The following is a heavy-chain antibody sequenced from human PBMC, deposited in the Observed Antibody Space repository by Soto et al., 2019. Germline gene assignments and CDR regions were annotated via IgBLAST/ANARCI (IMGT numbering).Heavy chain of an antibody. Sequence: SEILSLTCAVYGGSFSGYHWTWIRQPPGTGLEWIGEINHSGSTNYNPSLKSRVTISVDTSKNQFSLKMSSVTAADTAVYYCARLATRYYFDYWGQETLVTVSS. CDR1: GGSFSGYH. J-gene: IGHJ4*02. CDR3: ARLATRYYFDY. V-gene: IGHV4-34*01. D-gene: IGHD1-1*01. CDR2: INHSGST.